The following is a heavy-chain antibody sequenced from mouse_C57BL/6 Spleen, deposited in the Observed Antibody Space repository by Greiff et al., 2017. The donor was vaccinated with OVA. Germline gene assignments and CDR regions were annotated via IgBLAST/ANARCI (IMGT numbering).Heavy chain of an antibody. CDR1: GFTFSDYY. CDR2: INYDGSST. Sequence: VESEGGLVQPGSSMKLSCTASGFTFSDYYMAWVRQVPEKGLEWVANINYDGSSTYYLDSLKSRFIISRDNAKNILYLQMSSLKSEDTATYYCARDPNFYFDYWGQGTTLTVSS. CDR3: ARDPNFYFDY. J-gene: IGHJ2*01. D-gene: IGHD4-1*01. V-gene: IGHV5-16*01.